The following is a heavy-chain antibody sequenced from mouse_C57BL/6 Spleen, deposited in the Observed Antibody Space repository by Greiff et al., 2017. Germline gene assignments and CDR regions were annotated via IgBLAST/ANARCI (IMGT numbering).Heavy chain of an antibody. CDR1: GYTFTSYW. CDR2: LDPNRGGT. D-gene: IGHD1-1*01. CDR3: AKYYGSSQYYFDY. V-gene: IGHV1-72*01. Sequence: QVPLQQPGAELVKPGASVKLSCKASGYTFTSYWMHWVKQRPGRGLEWIGRLDPNRGGTTYNEKCKSKATLTVDKPSSTAYMQLSSLTSEDSAGYYCAKYYGSSQYYFDYWGQGTTLTVSS. J-gene: IGHJ2*01.